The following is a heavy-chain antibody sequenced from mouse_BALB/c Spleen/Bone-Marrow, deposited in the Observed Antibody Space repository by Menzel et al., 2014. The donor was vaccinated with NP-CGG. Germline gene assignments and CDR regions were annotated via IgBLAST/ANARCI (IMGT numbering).Heavy chain of an antibody. D-gene: IGHD2-4*01. Sequence: EVQLVESGPELVKPGDSVKISCKASGYSFTGYFMNWVKQSHGKSLEWIGRINPYNGDTFYNQKFKGKATLTVDKSSSTAHMELLSLTSEDSAVYYCGRGDDYDGDFDRWGQGTTLTVSS. CDR3: GRGDDYDGDFDR. CDR2: INPYNGDT. CDR1: GYSFTGYF. V-gene: IGHV1-20*01. J-gene: IGHJ2*01.